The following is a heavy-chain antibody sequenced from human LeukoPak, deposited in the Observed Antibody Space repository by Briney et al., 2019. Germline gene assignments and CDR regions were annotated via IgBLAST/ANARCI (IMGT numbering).Heavy chain of an antibody. CDR2: INQDGSSK. J-gene: IGHJ4*02. D-gene: IGHD6-19*01. CDR1: GFTFSSYW. Sequence: GGSLRLSCAVSGFTFSSYWMGWVRQAPGKGLAWVANINQDGSSKYYEDSVKGRFTISRDNAKNSLYLQMNSLRAEDTAVYYCARALIASSGWYLFYWGQGTLVTVSS. V-gene: IGHV3-7*01. CDR3: ARALIASSGWYLFY.